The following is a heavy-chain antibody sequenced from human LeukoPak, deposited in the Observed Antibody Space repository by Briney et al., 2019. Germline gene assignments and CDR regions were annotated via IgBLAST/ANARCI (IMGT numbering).Heavy chain of an antibody. CDR3: AKDNYYDSSGLDY. CDR2: ISWNSGSI. J-gene: IGHJ4*02. Sequence: GGSLRLSCAASGFTFDDYAMPWVRQAPGKGLEWVSGISWNSGSIGYADSVKGRFTISGDNAKNSLYLQMNSLRAEDTALYYCAKDNYYDSSGLDYWGQGTLVTVSS. CDR1: GFTFDDYA. V-gene: IGHV3-9*01. D-gene: IGHD3-22*01.